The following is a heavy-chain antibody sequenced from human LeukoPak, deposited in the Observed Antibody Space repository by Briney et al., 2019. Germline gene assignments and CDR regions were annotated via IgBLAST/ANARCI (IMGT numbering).Heavy chain of an antibody. CDR3: AKVPNYYGSGSTVDY. CDR2: ISGSGGST. CDR1: GFTFSSYA. Sequence: GGSLGLSCAASGFTFSSYAMSWVRQAPGKGLEWVSAISGSGGSTYYADSVKGRFTISRDNSKNTLYLQMNSLRAEDTAVYYCAKVPNYYGSGSTVDYWGQGTLVTVSS. V-gene: IGHV3-23*01. D-gene: IGHD3-10*01. J-gene: IGHJ4*02.